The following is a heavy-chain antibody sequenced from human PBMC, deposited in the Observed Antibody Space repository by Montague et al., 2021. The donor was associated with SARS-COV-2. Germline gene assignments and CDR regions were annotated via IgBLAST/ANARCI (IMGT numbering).Heavy chain of an antibody. D-gene: IGHD3-10*01. CDR2: VYYSGNT. CDR1: GGSLCSSSYY. Sequence: SETLSLTCTVSGGSLCSSSYYWGWIRQPPGKGLEWIGSVYYSGNTNYNPSLKSRVTISLDTSENQISLNLDSVTAADTAVYYCVRTGGAESHWFDGWGQGTMVTVSS. CDR3: VRTGGAESHWFDG. V-gene: IGHV4-39*01. J-gene: IGHJ5*01.